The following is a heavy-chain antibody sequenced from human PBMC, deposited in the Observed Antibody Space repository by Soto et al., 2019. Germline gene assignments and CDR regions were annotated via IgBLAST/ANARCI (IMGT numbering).Heavy chain of an antibody. J-gene: IGHJ3*02. CDR1: GGSISSSSYY. D-gene: IGHD4-17*01. V-gene: IGHV4-39*01. Sequence: QLQLQESGPGLVKPSETLSLTCTVSGGSISSSSYYWGWIRQPPGKGLEWIGSIYYSGSTYYNPSLKSRVTISVDTSKNQFSLKLSSVTAADTAVYYCARLGLGGDNRRVSGFDIWGQGTMVTVSS. CDR3: ARLGLGGDNRRVSGFDI. CDR2: IYYSGST.